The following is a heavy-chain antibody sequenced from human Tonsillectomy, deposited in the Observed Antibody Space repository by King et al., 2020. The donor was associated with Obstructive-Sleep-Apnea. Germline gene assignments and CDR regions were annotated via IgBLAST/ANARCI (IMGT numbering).Heavy chain of an antibody. J-gene: IGHJ4*02. V-gene: IGHV3-30*02. D-gene: IGHD2-21*01. CDR1: GFTFSSYG. CDR3: AKDSSYCGGDCYSGVDY. CDR2: IRYDGSNK. Sequence: VQLVESGGGVVQPGGSLRLSCVASGFTFSSYGMQWVRQAPGRGLEWVAFIRYDGSNKYYADSVKGRFTISRDNSKNTLHLQMNSLRDEDTAMYYCAKDSSYCGGDCYSGVDYWGQGTLVTVSS.